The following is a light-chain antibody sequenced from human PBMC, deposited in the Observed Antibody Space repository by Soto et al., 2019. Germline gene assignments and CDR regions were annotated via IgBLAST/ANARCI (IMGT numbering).Light chain of an antibody. V-gene: IGKV4-1*01. CDR3: QQYYSTPVT. CDR1: LSLLYSSNNKNY. CDR2: WAS. J-gene: IGKJ5*01. Sequence: DIVMTQSPDSLAVSLGERATINCKSSLSLLYSSNNKNYLAWYQQKPGQPPKLLIHWASTRESGVPDRFSGSGSGTDFTLTISSLQAEDVAVYYCQQYYSTPVTFGQGTRLEMK.